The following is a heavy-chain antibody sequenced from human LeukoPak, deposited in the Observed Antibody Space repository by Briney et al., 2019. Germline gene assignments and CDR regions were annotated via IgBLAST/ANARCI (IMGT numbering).Heavy chain of an antibody. CDR2: VKDDGST. V-gene: IGHV3-74*01. CDR3: HPLGYTSN. D-gene: IGHD6-19*01. Sequence: GGSLRLSCAVSGFTSGFTFSSRWMHWVRQAPGKGLMWVSLVKDDGSTNYADSVKGRFTVSRDNAKNTLYLQMNNLRVEDTALYFCHPLGYTSNWGRGTLVTVSS. J-gene: IGHJ4*02. CDR1: GFTFSSRW.